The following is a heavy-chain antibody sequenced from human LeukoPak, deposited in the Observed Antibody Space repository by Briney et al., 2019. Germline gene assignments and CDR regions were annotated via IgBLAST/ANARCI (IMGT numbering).Heavy chain of an antibody. Sequence: ASVKVSCKTSGYTFTTYGISWVRQAPGQGLEWMGWISAYSGNTNYAQKVQGRVTMTTDTSTSTAYMELRSLRSDDTAVYYCAMIPYCTTATYYYFDYWGQGTLVTVSS. J-gene: IGHJ4*02. CDR2: ISAYSGNT. CDR1: GYTFTTYG. CDR3: AMIPYCTTATYYYFDY. D-gene: IGHD2-8*01. V-gene: IGHV1-18*01.